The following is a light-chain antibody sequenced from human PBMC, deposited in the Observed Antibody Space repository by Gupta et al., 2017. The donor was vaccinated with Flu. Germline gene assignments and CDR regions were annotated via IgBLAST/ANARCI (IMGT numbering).Light chain of an antibody. CDR3: QGGDSSTDSPV. CDR1: NIITKS. Sequence: SSVLPLPPSVSVASGPTARSTCGGDNIITKSVHWYQQKPGQAPALVVYDDRRRPSGIPERFSGSSSGNLATLTISRVEAGDEADYYCQGGDSSTDSPVFGGGTELTVL. J-gene: IGLJ3*02. CDR2: DDR. V-gene: IGLV3-21*02.